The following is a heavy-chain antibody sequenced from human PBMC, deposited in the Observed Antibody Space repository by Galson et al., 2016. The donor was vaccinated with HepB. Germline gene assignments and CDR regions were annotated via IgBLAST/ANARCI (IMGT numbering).Heavy chain of an antibody. CDR2: LSSSSGSL. J-gene: IGHJ4*02. D-gene: IGHD2-8*01. V-gene: IGHV3-21*01. Sequence: SLRLSCAASGFTFSSYDMNWVRQAPGKGLEWVSSLSSSSGSLYYADSVKGRFTISRDKAKNPLFLQMNSLRAEDTAVYYCARVPNGVSPACADYWGQGTLVTVSS. CDR1: GFTFSSYD. CDR3: ARVPNGVSPACADY.